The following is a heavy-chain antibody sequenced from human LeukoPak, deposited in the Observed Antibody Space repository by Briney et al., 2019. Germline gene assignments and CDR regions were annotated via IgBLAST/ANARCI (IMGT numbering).Heavy chain of an antibody. CDR2: IIPIFGTA. Sequence: ASVKVSCKASGGTFSSYAISWVRQAPGQGLEWMGRIIPIFGTASYAQKFQGRVTITTDESTSTAYMELSSLRSEDTAVYYCARGAYYYDSSGYYGGFDYWGQGTLVTVSS. CDR1: GGTFSSYA. D-gene: IGHD3-22*01. CDR3: ARGAYYYDSSGYYGGFDY. V-gene: IGHV1-69*05. J-gene: IGHJ4*02.